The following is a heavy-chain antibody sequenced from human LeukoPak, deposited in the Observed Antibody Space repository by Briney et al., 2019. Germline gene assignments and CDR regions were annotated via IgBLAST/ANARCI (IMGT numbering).Heavy chain of an antibody. Sequence: GGSLRLSCAASGFTFSSYWMHWVRQAPGKGLVWVSRINSDGSSTSYADSVKGRFAISRDNAKNTLYLQMNSLRAEDTAVYYCARTYYDFWSGYLYYYYMDVWGKGTTVTVSS. D-gene: IGHD3-3*01. CDR2: INSDGSST. J-gene: IGHJ6*03. CDR1: GFTFSSYW. CDR3: ARTYYDFWSGYLYYYYMDV. V-gene: IGHV3-74*01.